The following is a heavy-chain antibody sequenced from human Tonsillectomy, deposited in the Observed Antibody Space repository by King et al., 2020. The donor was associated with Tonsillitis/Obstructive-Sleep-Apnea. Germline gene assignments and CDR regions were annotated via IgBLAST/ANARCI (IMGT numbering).Heavy chain of an antibody. D-gene: IGHD2-2*01. J-gene: IGHJ4*02. CDR3: TTRGGIVVVPAAYCEY. CDR2: IKSKTDVGTT. CDR1: GFTFSNAW. V-gene: IGHV3-15*01. Sequence: VQLVESGGGLVKPGGSLRLSCAASGFTFSNAWMSWVRQAPGKGLEWVGRIKSKTDVGTTDYATPVKGRFTIARDDSKNTLYLQMKSLKTVDTSVYYCTTRGGIVVVPAAYCEYWGQGTLVTVSS.